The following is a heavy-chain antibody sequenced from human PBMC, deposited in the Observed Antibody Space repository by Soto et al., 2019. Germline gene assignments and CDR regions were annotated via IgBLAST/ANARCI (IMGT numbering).Heavy chain of an antibody. D-gene: IGHD2-15*01. V-gene: IGHV3-66*01. J-gene: IGHJ6*03. CDR3: AGARVVAATYYYYMDV. Sequence: LSLTCAASGFTVSSNYMSWVRQAPGKGLEWVSVIYSGGSTYYADSVKGRFTISRDNSKNTLYLQMNSLRAEDTAVYYCAGARVVAATYYYYMDVWGKGTTVTVSS. CDR2: IYSGGST. CDR1: GFTVSSNY.